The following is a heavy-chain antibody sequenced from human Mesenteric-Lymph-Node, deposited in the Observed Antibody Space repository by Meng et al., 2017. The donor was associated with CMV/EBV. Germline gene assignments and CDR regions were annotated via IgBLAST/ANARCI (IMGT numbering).Heavy chain of an antibody. J-gene: IGHJ3*02. CDR3: AREGIAAAGNGGFDAFDI. D-gene: IGHD6-13*01. V-gene: IGHV4-59*01. CDR1: GGSISSSY. CDR2: IYYSGST. Sequence: SETLSLTCSVSGGSISSSYWNWIRQPPGQGLEWIGYIYYSGSTNYNPSLRTRVPISVDTSKNQFSLRLNSVTAADTAVYYCAREGIAAAGNGGFDAFDIWGQGTMVTVSS.